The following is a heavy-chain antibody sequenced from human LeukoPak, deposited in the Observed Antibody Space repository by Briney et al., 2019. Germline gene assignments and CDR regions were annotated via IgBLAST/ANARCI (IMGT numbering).Heavy chain of an antibody. J-gene: IGHJ4*02. Sequence: GGSLRHSCAASGFTFSSYAMSWVRQAPGKGLEWVSAISGSGGSTYYADSVKGRFTISRDNSKNTLYLQMNSLRAEDTAVYYCAKDRDAGWEPSDYWGQGTLVTVSS. V-gene: IGHV3-23*01. CDR1: GFTFSSYA. CDR2: ISGSGGST. D-gene: IGHD1-26*01. CDR3: AKDRDAGWEPSDY.